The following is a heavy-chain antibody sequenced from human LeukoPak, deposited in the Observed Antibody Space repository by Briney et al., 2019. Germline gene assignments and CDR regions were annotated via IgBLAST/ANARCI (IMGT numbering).Heavy chain of an antibody. Sequence: PGGSLRLSCAASGFVFNSFGMNLVRQAPGKGLEWVTFIRYDGSDEYYTDSVKGRFTVSRDNSKNVLYLQMNALSSDDTAVYYCAKHSMGGVWGQGTLVTVSS. V-gene: IGHV3-30*02. CDR1: GFVFNSFG. D-gene: IGHD2-15*01. CDR3: AKHSMGGV. J-gene: IGHJ4*02. CDR2: IRYDGSDE.